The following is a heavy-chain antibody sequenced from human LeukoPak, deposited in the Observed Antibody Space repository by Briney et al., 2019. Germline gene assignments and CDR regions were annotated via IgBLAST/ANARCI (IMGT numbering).Heavy chain of an antibody. D-gene: IGHD2-2*01. Sequence: PSETLSLTCTVSGGSISSSSYYWGWIRQPPGKGLEWIGSIYYSGSTYYNPSLKSRVTISVDTSKNQFSLKLSSVTAADTAVYYCARRDRGPKVVPAAMGYDYWGQGTLVTVSS. CDR2: IYYSGST. V-gene: IGHV4-39*01. J-gene: IGHJ4*02. CDR3: ARRDRGPKVVPAAMGYDY. CDR1: GGSISSSSYY.